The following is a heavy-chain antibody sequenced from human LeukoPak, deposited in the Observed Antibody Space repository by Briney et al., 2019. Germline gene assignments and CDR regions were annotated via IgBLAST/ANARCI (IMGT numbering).Heavy chain of an antibody. V-gene: IGHV4-34*01. CDR3: ARRPTAMDGYNY. Sequence: SETLSLTCAVYGGPFRGFFWSWIRQAPGKGLEWIGEISHSGSSNYHPSLKSRITISVDTSKSQFSLRLTSVTAADTAVYYCARRPTAMDGYNYWGQGTLVTVSS. D-gene: IGHD5-18*01. CDR1: GGPFRGFF. CDR2: ISHSGSS. J-gene: IGHJ4*02.